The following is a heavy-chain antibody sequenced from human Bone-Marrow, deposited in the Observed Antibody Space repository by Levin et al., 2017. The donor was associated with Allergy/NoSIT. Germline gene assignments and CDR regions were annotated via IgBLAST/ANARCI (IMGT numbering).Heavy chain of an antibody. V-gene: IGHV3-23*01. Sequence: RGESLKISCAASGFSFSGYAMTWVRQAPGEGLEWVSVITGSGTLTYIADSVKGRFTVARDNSNNILYLHLSPLRAEDTATYFRARGRWELREWGQGTRVTVSS. CDR1: GFSFSGYA. CDR3: ARGRWELRE. CDR2: ITGSGTLT. J-gene: IGHJ4*02. D-gene: IGHD1-7*01.